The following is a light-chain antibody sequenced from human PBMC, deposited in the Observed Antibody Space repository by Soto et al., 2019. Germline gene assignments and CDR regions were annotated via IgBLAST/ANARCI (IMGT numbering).Light chain of an antibody. Sequence: QSALTQPASVSGSPGQSITISCTGTSSDVGYYNYVSWYQQHPGKAPKLMIYEVSDRPSGVSDRFSGSKSGNTASLTISGLQAEDEADYYCCSYTSTSDYVFGTGTKVTVL. CDR2: EVS. CDR1: SSDVGYYNY. CDR3: CSYTSTSDYV. V-gene: IGLV2-14*01. J-gene: IGLJ1*01.